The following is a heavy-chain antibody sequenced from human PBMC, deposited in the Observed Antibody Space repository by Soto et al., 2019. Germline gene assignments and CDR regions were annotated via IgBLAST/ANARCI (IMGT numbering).Heavy chain of an antibody. CDR1: GITFIYAW. CDR3: THLLSLAHPYSYL. J-gene: IGHJ4*02. Sequence: GGSLRLSXAASGITFIYAWMDWVRQAPGKRLEWVGRIKSQASGGTIDYAAPVKGRFTISRDDSKNTVYLQMDSLKTEDTAVYYCTHLLSLAHPYSYLWGQGTQVTVSS. CDR2: IKSQASGGTI. D-gene: IGHD2-21*01. V-gene: IGHV3-15*07.